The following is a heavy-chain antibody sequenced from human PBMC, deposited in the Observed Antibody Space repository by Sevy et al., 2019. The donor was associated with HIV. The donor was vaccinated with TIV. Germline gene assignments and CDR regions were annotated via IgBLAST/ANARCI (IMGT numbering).Heavy chain of an antibody. CDR2: IYYSGST. J-gene: IGHJ4*02. D-gene: IGHD3-10*01. V-gene: IGHV4-59*12. CDR1: GGSISSYY. CDR3: TKGPAPIPVDTAKNQFSLKLSSVTAADTAVYYCARLATAKQQLVLSPLLFDY. Sequence: SETLSLTCTVSGGSISSYYWSWIRQPPGKGLEWIGYIYYSGSTNYNPSLKSRVTISVDTSKNQFSLKLSSVTAADTNPTPPTKGPAPIPVDTAKNQFSLKLSSVTAADTAVYYCARLATAKQQLVLSPLLFDYWGQGTLVTVSS.